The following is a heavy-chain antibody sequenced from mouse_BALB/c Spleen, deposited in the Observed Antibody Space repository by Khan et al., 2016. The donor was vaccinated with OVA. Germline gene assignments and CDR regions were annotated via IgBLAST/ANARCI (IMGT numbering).Heavy chain of an antibody. CDR3: ARSGYGNPFAY. J-gene: IGHJ3*01. CDR1: GYTFTSYY. V-gene: IGHV1S81*02. D-gene: IGHD2-1*01. Sequence: QVQLKQPGAELVKPGASVKISCKASGYTFTSYYMYWVKQRPGQGLEWIGGINPNNGDTHFNEKFKNKATLTVDKSSSTAYMQLSSLTSEDSAVYYCARSGYGNPFAYWGQGTLVTVSA. CDR2: INPNNGDT.